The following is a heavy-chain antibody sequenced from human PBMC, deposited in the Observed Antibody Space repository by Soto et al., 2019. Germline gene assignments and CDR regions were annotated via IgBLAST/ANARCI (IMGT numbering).Heavy chain of an antibody. J-gene: IGHJ4*02. CDR1: GFTVSSNY. CDR2: IYSGGTT. D-gene: IGHD6-13*01. Sequence: EVQLVESGGGLVQPGGSLRLSCAASGFTVSSNYMSWVRQAPGKGLERVSIIYSGGTTYYADSVKGRFTISRDNSKNTLYLQMNSLRAEDTAVYYCARAGISQAAAGSLACCPIDSWGQGTLVTVSS. V-gene: IGHV3-66*01. CDR3: ARAGISQAAAGSLACCPIDS.